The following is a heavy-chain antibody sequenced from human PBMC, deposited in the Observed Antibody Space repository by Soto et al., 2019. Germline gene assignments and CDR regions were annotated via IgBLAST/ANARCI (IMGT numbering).Heavy chain of an antibody. CDR2: INPNSGGT. Sequence: AALKVSCNASGYTFTGYYMHWVRQAPGQGLEWMGWINPNSGGTNYAQKFQGRVTMTRDTPISTAYMELSRLRSDDTAVYYCARARIRGYSGYDRPDPYYYYYGMDVWGQGTTVTASS. D-gene: IGHD5-12*01. V-gene: IGHV1-2*02. J-gene: IGHJ6*02. CDR3: ARARIRGYSGYDRPDPYYYYYGMDV. CDR1: GYTFTGYY.